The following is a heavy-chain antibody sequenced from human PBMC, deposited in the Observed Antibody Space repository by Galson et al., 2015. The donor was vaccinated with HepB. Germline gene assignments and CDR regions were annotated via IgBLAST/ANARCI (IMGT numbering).Heavy chain of an antibody. CDR2: IRYDGSNK. CDR3: AREILDGDWYYFDY. Sequence: SLRLSCAASGFTFSSYGMHWVRQAPGKGLEWVAFIRYDGSNKYYADSVKGRFTISRDNSKNTLYLQMNSLRAEDTAVYYCAREILDGDWYYFDYWGQGTLVTVSS. CDR1: GFTFSSYG. V-gene: IGHV3-30*02. J-gene: IGHJ4*02. D-gene: IGHD4-17*01.